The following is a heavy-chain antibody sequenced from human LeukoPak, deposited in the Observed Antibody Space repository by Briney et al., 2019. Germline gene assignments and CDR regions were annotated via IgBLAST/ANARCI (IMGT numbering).Heavy chain of an antibody. CDR3: ARRSLGDTYYFDY. D-gene: IGHD1-26*01. Sequence: PGGSLRLSCAASGFTFSSYAMHWVRQAPGKGLEWVAVISYDGSNKYYADSVKGRFTISRDNSKNTLYLQMNSLRAEDTAVYYCARRSLGDTYYFDYWGQGTLVTVSS. J-gene: IGHJ4*02. CDR2: ISYDGSNK. CDR1: GFTFSSYA. V-gene: IGHV3-30-3*01.